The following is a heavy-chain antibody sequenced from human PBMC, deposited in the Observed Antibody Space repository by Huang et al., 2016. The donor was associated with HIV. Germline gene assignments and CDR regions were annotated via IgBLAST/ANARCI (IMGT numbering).Heavy chain of an antibody. V-gene: IGHV4-34*01. Sequence: QVQLQQWGAGVLKPSETLSLTCAVYGGSFSGYDWSWIRQSPGKGLEWIGEINHSGSTNYNPSLKSRVTMSVDTSKNQFSLKLSSVTAADTAVYYCASLFFDYWGQGILVTVSS. CDR1: GGSFSGYD. CDR2: INHSGST. CDR3: ASLFFDY. J-gene: IGHJ4*02.